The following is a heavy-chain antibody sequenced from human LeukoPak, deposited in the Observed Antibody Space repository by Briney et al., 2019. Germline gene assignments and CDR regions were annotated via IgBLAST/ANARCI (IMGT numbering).Heavy chain of an antibody. Sequence: GGSLRLSCAASGFTFSNYWMTWVRQAPGKGLEWVANIKQDGSERDYVDSVKGRFTISRDDAKNSLYLQMNSLGAEDTAVYYCARGLDCRSTSCYLDTWGQGTLVTVSS. J-gene: IGHJ4*02. D-gene: IGHD2-2*01. V-gene: IGHV3-7*01. CDR3: ARGLDCRSTSCYLDT. CDR2: IKQDGSER. CDR1: GFTFSNYW.